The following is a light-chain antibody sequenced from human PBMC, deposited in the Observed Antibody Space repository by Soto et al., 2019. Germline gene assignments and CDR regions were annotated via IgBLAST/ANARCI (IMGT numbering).Light chain of an antibody. J-gene: IGKJ2*01. CDR1: QGISTY. CDR2: AAS. Sequence: DIQVTQSPVSLSASVGDRVTITCRTSQGISTYLNWYQQKAGDATRLLISAASDLQKGVPSRFSGSGSGAYFTLTISSLRPEDFATYYGQQAYITPYTFGQGAKLEI. V-gene: IGKV1-39*01. CDR3: QQAYITPYT.